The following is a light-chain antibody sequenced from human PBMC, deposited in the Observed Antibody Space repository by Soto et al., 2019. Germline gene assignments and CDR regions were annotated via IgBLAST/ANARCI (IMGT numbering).Light chain of an antibody. Sequence: DIQMTQSPSTLSASVGDRVTITCRASQSISSWLAWYQQKPGKAPKLLIYKASTLESGVPSRFSGSGSGTEFTLTISSLQPDDFATYFCHQYRSYSRAFGQGTKVE. CDR2: KAS. CDR3: HQYRSYSRA. J-gene: IGKJ1*01. CDR1: QSISSW. V-gene: IGKV1-5*03.